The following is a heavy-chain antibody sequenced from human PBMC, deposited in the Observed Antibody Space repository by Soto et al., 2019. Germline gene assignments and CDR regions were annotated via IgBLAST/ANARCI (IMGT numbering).Heavy chain of an antibody. CDR2: INHSGST. J-gene: IGHJ6*02. V-gene: IGHV4-34*01. CDR3: ASTVVPAAMEYYYGMDV. Sequence: SETLSLTCAVYGGSFSGYYWSWIRQPPGKGLEWIGEINHSGSTNYNLSLKSRVTISVDTSKNQFSLKLSSVTAADTAVYYCASTVVPAAMEYYYGMDVWGQGTTVTVSS. CDR1: GGSFSGYY. D-gene: IGHD2-2*01.